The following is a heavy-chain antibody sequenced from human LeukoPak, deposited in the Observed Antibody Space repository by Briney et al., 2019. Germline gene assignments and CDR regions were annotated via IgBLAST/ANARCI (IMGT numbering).Heavy chain of an antibody. V-gene: IGHV3-21*06. CDR2: ISSTGNYI. D-gene: IGHD4-23*01. CDR1: GFTFSSSG. CDR3: ARDRGGRGLDY. Sequence: GGSLRLSCAASGFTFSSSGMNWVRQAPGKGLEWVSSISSTGNYIYYTESMKGRFTISRDNAKNSLFLQMNSLRAEDTAVYYCARDRGGRGLDYWGQGTLVTVSS. J-gene: IGHJ4*02.